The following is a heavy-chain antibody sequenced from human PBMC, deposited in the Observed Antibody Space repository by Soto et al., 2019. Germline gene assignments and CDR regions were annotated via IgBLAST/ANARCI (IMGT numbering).Heavy chain of an antibody. CDR2: ISVSDAFI. J-gene: IGHJ4*02. V-gene: IGHV3-23*01. CDR1: GFNVGAFA. CDR3: TRETVAGITGLDY. D-gene: IGHD1-20*01. Sequence: EVQLLESGGDLVQPGGSLRLSCAASGFNVGAFAVNWVRQAPGKGLEWVSGISVSDAFIYYEDSVRGRFSISRDASENILYLQMNSLRVDDTALYYCTRETVAGITGLDYWGPGTLVTVSS.